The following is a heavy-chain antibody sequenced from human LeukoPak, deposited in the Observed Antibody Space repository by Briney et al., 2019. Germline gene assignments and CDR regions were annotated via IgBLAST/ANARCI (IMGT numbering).Heavy chain of an antibody. J-gene: IGHJ4*02. Sequence: PAQTLSLTCTVSVGSITSGSYYWGWIRQPPGKGLEWIGSIYYSGSTYYIPSLKSRVTISVDPSKNQFSLKLSSVTAADTAVYYCARLFGNSDFDYWGQGTLVTVSS. CDR1: VGSITSGSYY. CDR3: ARLFGNSDFDY. D-gene: IGHD4-23*01. CDR2: IYYSGST. V-gene: IGHV4-39*01.